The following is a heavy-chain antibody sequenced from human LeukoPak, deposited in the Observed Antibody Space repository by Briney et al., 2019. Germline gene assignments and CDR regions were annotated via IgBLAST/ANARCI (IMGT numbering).Heavy chain of an antibody. CDR3: AKYDSSGYYYVVPTDY. V-gene: IGHV3-23*01. CDR2: ISGSGGST. CDR1: GFTFRSYA. J-gene: IGHJ4*02. D-gene: IGHD3-22*01. Sequence: PGRSLRLSCAASGFTFRSYAMSWVRQAPGEGLEWVSAISGSGGSTYYADSVKGRFTISRDNSKNTLYLQMNSLRAEDTAVYYCAKYDSSGYYYVVPTDYWGQGTLVTVSS.